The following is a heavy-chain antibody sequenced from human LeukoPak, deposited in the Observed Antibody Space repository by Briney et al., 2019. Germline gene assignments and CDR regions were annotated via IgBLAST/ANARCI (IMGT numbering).Heavy chain of an antibody. Sequence: SQTLSLTCAISGDSVSSNSAAWNWIRQSPSRGLEWLGRTYYRSKWYNDYAVPVKSRITINPDTSKNQFSLQLNSVTPEDTAVYYCARVSGRGYSYGTPNFDYWGQGTLVTVSS. CDR1: GDSVSSNSAA. J-gene: IGHJ4*02. V-gene: IGHV6-1*01. CDR2: TYYRSKWYN. CDR3: ARVSGRGYSYGTPNFDY. D-gene: IGHD5-18*01.